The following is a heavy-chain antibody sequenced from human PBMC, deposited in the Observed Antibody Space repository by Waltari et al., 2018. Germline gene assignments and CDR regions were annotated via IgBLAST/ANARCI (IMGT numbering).Heavy chain of an antibody. V-gene: IGHV4-39*07. Sequence: QLQLRESGPGLLKPLETLSLTCSVSGDSIGSGYYYWGWIRQAPGKGLEWIGSIYFAGSTDYNPSLKSRLTISVDTSKNQFSLRLSSVTAADTAVYYCAREVGGSSWSTTPRGDAFDIWGQGTMVTVSS. CDR3: AREVGGSSWSTTPRGDAFDI. CDR1: GDSIGSGYYY. J-gene: IGHJ3*02. D-gene: IGHD6-13*01. CDR2: IYFAGST.